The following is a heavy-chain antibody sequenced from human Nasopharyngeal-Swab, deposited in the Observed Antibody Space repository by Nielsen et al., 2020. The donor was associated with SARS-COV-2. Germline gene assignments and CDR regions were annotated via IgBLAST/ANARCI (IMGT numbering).Heavy chain of an antibody. D-gene: IGHD6-19*01. Sequence: GESLKISCAASGFTFSSYEMNWVRQAPGKGLEWVSYISSSSSYIYYADSVKGRFTISRDNAKNSLYLQMNSLRAEDTAVYYCARGRSGWYYFDYWGQGTLVTVSS. CDR1: GFTFSSYE. V-gene: IGHV3-21*05. CDR3: ARGRSGWYYFDY. J-gene: IGHJ4*02. CDR2: ISSSSSYI.